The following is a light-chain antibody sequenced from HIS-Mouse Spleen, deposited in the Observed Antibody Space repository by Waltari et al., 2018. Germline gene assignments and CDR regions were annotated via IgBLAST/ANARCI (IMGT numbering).Light chain of an antibody. J-gene: IGLJ3*02. V-gene: IGLV1-47*01. CDR2: RNN. Sequence: QSVLTQPPSASGTPGQRVTISCSGSSPNIGSNYVYWYQQLPGTAPKLLIYRNNQRPSGVPDRFSGSKSGTSASRAISGLRSEDEADYYCAAWDDSLSGPVFGGGTKLTVL. CDR3: AAWDDSLSGPV. CDR1: SPNIGSNY.